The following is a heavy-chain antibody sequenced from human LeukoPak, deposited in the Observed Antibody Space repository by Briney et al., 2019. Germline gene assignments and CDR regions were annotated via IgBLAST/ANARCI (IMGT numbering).Heavy chain of an antibody. CDR3: ARVEDYDILTGFDY. D-gene: IGHD3-9*01. V-gene: IGHV3-7*01. J-gene: IGHJ4*02. Sequence: GGSLRLSCAASGFTFSRYWMSWVRQAPGKGLEWVANIKQDGREKYYVDSVKGRFTISRDNAKKSLYLQMNSLRAENTAVYYCARVEDYDILTGFDYWGQGTLVTVSS. CDR2: IKQDGREK. CDR1: GFTFSRYW.